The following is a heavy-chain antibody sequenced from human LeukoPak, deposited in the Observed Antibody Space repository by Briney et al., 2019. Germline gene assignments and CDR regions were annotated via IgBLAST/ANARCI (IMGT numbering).Heavy chain of an antibody. J-gene: IGHJ4*02. CDR1: GLTFSNYA. V-gene: IGHV3-23*01. D-gene: IGHD3-9*01. CDR3: AKWGDYDVLTGYYVSDY. Sequence: LPGASLRLSCAASGLTFSNYAMSWVRQAPGKGLEWVSAISGSGGNTYYADSVKGRFTISRDNSKNTVFLQMNSLRAEDTAVYYCAKWGDYDVLTGYYVSDYWGQRTLVTVSS. CDR2: ISGSGGNT.